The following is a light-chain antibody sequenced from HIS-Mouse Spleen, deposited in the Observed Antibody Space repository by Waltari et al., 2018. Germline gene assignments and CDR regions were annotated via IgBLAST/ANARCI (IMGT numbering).Light chain of an antibody. CDR1: SSDVGGYNY. J-gene: IGLJ2*01. CDR2: YVS. Sequence: QSALTQPASVSGSPGQSITISCTGTSSDVGGYNYVSWYQQHPGKAPKLMIYYVSKRLSGVFNRVSGSKSGNTAALTISGLQAEDEADYYCSSYTSSSFNVVFGGGTKLTVL. V-gene: IGLV2-14*03. CDR3: SSYTSSSFNVV.